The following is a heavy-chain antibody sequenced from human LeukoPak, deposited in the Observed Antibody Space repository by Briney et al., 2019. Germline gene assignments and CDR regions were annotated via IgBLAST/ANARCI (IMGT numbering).Heavy chain of an antibody. CDR1: GYTFTSYG. J-gene: IGHJ6*03. V-gene: IGHV1-18*01. CDR3: ARGSSSGWHYYYYYMDV. D-gene: IGHD6-19*01. Sequence: ASVKVSCKASGYTFTSYGISWVRQAPGQGLEWMGWISAYNDHTIYAKKLQGRVTITADESTSTAYMELSSLRSEDTAVYYCARGSSSGWHYYYYYMDVWGKGTTVTISS. CDR2: ISAYNDHT.